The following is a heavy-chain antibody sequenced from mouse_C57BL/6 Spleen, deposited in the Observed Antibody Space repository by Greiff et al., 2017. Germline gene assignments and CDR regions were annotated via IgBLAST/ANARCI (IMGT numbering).Heavy chain of an antibody. CDR2: INPSNGGT. CDR3: ARSHNWDGCAY. Sequence: QVQLQQPGAELVRPGTSVKLSCKASGYTFTSYWMHWVKQRPGQGLEWIGNINPSNGGTNYNEKFKSKATLTVDKSSSTAYMQLSSLTSEDAAVYYCARSHNWDGCAYWGQGTLVTASA. J-gene: IGHJ3*01. D-gene: IGHD4-1*02. CDR1: GYTFTSYW. V-gene: IGHV1-53*01.